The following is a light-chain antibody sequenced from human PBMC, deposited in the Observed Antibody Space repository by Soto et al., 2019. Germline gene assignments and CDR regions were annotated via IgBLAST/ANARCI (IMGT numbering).Light chain of an antibody. V-gene: IGKV3D-15*01. CDR2: GAS. CDR3: QQYNNWPPKT. J-gene: IGKJ1*01. CDR1: QSVSSSY. Sequence: EIVMTQSPATLSVSPGERATLSCRASQSVSSSYLAWYQQKPGQAPRLLIYGASSRATGIPDRFSGSGSGTDFTLTISSLQSEDFAVYYCQQYNNWPPKTFGQGTKVDIK.